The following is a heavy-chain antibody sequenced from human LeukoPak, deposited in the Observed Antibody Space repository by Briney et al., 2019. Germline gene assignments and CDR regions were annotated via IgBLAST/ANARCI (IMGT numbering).Heavy chain of an antibody. CDR2: INPNSGNT. Sequence: ASVKVSCKASGYTFTNYDINWVRQAAGQGLEWMGWINPNSGNTGYAQKFQGRVTMTRNTSITTAYMELSSLTSKDTAVYYCTRNWGEFDPWGQGTLVTVSS. V-gene: IGHV1-8*01. J-gene: IGHJ5*02. CDR3: TRNWGEFDP. D-gene: IGHD7-27*01. CDR1: GYTFTNYD.